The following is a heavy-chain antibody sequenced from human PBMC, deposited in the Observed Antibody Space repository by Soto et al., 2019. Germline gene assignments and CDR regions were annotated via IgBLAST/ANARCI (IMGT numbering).Heavy chain of an antibody. J-gene: IGHJ4*02. Sequence: PGGSLRLSCAASGFTFSSYAMSWVRQAPGKGLEWVSAISGSGGSTYYADSVKGRFTISRDNSKNTLYLQLNSLRPEDTAVYYCATDLTTYYYDSSGYYPDYWGQGTMVTVSS. D-gene: IGHD3-22*01. CDR1: GFTFSSYA. CDR3: ATDLTTYYYDSSGYYPDY. V-gene: IGHV3-23*01. CDR2: ISGSGGST.